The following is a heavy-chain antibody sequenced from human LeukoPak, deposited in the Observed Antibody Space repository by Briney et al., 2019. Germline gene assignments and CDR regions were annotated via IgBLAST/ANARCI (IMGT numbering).Heavy chain of an antibody. V-gene: IGHV3-20*04. Sequence: GGSLRLSCVASGFIFDDYGMNWVRQAPGQGLEWVSGINWNGGSTGHADSVKGRFTISRDNAKKSLYLQMNSLRAEDTTLYYCARANSMGYFYNMDVWGKGTTVTVSS. CDR2: INWNGGST. CDR1: GFIFDDYG. D-gene: IGHD3-3*02. J-gene: IGHJ6*03. CDR3: ARANSMGYFYNMDV.